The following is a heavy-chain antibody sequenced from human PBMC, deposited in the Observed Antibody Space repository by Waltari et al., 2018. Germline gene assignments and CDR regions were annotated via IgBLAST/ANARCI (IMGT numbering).Heavy chain of an antibody. V-gene: IGHV4-39*01. D-gene: IGHD4-4*01. CDR2: IYYSGST. J-gene: IGHJ3*02. Sequence: GSIYYSGSTYYNPSLKSRVTISVDTSKNQFSLKLSSVTAADTAVYYCAGYPYSNYVRDAFDIWGQGTMVTVSS. CDR3: AGYPYSNYVRDAFDI.